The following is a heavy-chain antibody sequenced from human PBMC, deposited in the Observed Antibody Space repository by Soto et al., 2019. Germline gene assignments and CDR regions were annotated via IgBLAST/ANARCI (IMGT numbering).Heavy chain of an antibody. CDR3: AQAICRERQIDY. V-gene: IGHV3-23*01. CDR2: ISSTADGT. Sequence: EVQLLESGGGLVQPGGSLRLSCAASGFTFSNYAMGWVRQAPGKGLEWVSTISSTADGTDYADSVKGRFTISRDNSKNTLYLQMNSLRAEDTAVYYCAQAICRERQIDYWGQGTLVTVSS. D-gene: IGHD1-26*01. CDR1: GFTFSNYA. J-gene: IGHJ4*02.